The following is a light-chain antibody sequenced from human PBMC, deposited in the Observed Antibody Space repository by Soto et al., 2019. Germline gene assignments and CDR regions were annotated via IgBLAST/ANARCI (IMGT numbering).Light chain of an antibody. Sequence: QSVLTQPPSVSGSPGQSVTISCTGTSSDVGGYNYVAWYQQHPGKAPKVMIYDVSKRPSGVPDRFSGSKSGNTASLTISGLQAEDEADYSCCSNARNLEVFGTGTKLTV. J-gene: IGLJ1*01. V-gene: IGLV2-11*01. CDR1: SSDVGGYNY. CDR2: DVS. CDR3: CSNARNLEV.